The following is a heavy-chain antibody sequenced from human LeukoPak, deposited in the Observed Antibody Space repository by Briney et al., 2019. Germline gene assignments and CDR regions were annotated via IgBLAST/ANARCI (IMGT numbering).Heavy chain of an antibody. Sequence: SETLSLTCAVYGGSFSGYYWSWIRQPPGKGLEWIGEINHSGSTNYNPSLKSRVTISVDTSKNQFSLKLSSVTAADTAVYYCARFSYGSSEGYWGQGTLVTVSS. D-gene: IGHD3-22*01. V-gene: IGHV4-34*01. CDR2: INHSGST. J-gene: IGHJ4*02. CDR1: GGSFSGYY. CDR3: ARFSYGSSEGY.